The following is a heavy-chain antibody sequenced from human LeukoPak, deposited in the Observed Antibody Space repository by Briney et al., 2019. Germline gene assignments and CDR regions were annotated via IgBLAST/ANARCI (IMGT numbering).Heavy chain of an antibody. Sequence: GGSLRLPCAASGFTFSSYEMNWVRQAPGKGLEWVSYISSSGSTIYYADSVKGRFTISRDNSKNTLYLQMNSLRAEDTAVYYCAKGDDYVWGSYRYSYFDYWGQGTLVTVSS. CDR3: AKGDDYVWGSYRYSYFDY. J-gene: IGHJ4*02. V-gene: IGHV3-48*03. CDR1: GFTFSSYE. D-gene: IGHD3-16*02. CDR2: ISSSGSTI.